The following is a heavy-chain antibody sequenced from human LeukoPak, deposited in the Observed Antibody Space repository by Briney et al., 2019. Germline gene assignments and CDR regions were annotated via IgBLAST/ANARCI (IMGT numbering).Heavy chain of an antibody. V-gene: IGHV1-69*05. CDR3: ARSYGSGSYCLCYYYYMDV. J-gene: IGHJ6*03. D-gene: IGHD3-10*01. Sequence: SVKVSSEASRGTLTKYAISCGRHAPGQGLECVGGIIPLFGTANYAQKYQGRVTITTDESTSTAYMELSSLRSEDTAVYYWARSYGSGSYCLCYYYYMDVWGKGTTVTVSS. CDR1: RGTLTKYA. CDR2: IIPLFGTA.